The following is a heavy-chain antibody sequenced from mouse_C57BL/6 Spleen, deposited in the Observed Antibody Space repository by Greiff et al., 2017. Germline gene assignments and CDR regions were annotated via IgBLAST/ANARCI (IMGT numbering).Heavy chain of an antibody. Sequence: EVKLVESGGGLVQPGGSLSLSCAASGFTFTDYYMSWVRQPPGKALEWLGFIRNKANGYTTEYSASVKGRFTISRDNSQSILYLQMNALRAEDSATYYCARYSTMVTTTGFFDYWGQGTTLTVSS. V-gene: IGHV7-3*01. CDR2: IRNKANGYTT. D-gene: IGHD2-2*01. CDR1: GFTFTDYY. CDR3: ARYSTMVTTTGFFDY. J-gene: IGHJ2*01.